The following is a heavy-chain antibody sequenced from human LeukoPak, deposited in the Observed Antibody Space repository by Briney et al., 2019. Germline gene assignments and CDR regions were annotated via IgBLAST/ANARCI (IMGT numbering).Heavy chain of an antibody. CDR2: IYTSGST. J-gene: IGHJ4*02. V-gene: IGHV4-4*07. CDR1: GGSISSYY. Sequence: SETLSLTCTVSGGSISSYYWSWIRQLAGKGLGWIGRIYTSGSTNYNPSLKSRVTMSVDTSKNQFSLKLSSVTAADTAVYYCARQYCSSTSCYGGIWDYWGQGTLVTVSS. D-gene: IGHD2-2*01. CDR3: ARQYCSSTSCYGGIWDY.